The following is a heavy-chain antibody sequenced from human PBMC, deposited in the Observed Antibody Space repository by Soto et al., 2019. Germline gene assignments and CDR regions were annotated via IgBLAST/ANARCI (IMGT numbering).Heavy chain of an antibody. CDR3: TSITQRCSGGSCYNAEYFQH. J-gene: IGHJ1*01. Sequence: GGSLRLSCAASGFTFSGSAMHWVRQASGKGLEWVGRIRSKANSYATAYAASVKGRFTISRDDSKNTAYLQMNSLKTEDTAVYYCTSITQRCSGGSCYNAEYFQHWGQGTLVTVSS. CDR1: GFTFSGSA. D-gene: IGHD2-15*01. CDR2: IRSKANSYAT. V-gene: IGHV3-73*01.